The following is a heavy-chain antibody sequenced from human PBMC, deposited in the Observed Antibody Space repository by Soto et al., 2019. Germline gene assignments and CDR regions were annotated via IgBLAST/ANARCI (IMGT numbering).Heavy chain of an antibody. Sequence: ASVKVSCKASEYSFTGYYMHWVRQAPGQGLEWVGWINPNSGGTNYAQKFQGRVTMTRDTSISTAYMELSRLRSDDTAVYYCARDSGNDDAFDIWGQGTMVTVSS. CDR2: INPNSGGT. CDR3: ARDSGNDDAFDI. CDR1: EYSFTGYY. D-gene: IGHD2-15*01. J-gene: IGHJ3*02. V-gene: IGHV1-2*02.